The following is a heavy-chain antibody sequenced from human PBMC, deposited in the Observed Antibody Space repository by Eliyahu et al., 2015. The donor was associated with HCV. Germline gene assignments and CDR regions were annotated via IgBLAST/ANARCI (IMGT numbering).Heavy chain of an antibody. J-gene: IGHJ5*02. CDR3: ARVIATNWFDP. V-gene: IGHV4-38-2*01. D-gene: IGHD2-21*01. CDR1: GYSLSSGYY. Sequence: QVQLQESGPGLVKPSETLSLTCAVSGYSLSSGYYWGWIRQPPGKGLEWIGSIYHSGRTXXNPXLKSRVTISVDTSKNQFSLKLSSVTAADTAVYYCARVIATNWFDPWGQGTLVTVSS. CDR2: IYHSGRT.